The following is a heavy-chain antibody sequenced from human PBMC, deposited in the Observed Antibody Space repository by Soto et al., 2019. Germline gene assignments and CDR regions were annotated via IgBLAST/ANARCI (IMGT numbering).Heavy chain of an antibody. V-gene: IGHV4-4*02. J-gene: IGHJ4*02. CDR3: AARDTSRFY. D-gene: IGHD5-18*01. Sequence: QVQLQESGPGLVKPSGTLSLTCAVSGVSINSHDWWTWVRQPPGKGLEWIGESHQSGNTNYNASLESRVTISVDKSKIHFPLNVRSVTVADTAVYSCAARDTSRFYWGQGTLVTVSS. CDR2: SHQSGNT. CDR1: GVSINSHDW.